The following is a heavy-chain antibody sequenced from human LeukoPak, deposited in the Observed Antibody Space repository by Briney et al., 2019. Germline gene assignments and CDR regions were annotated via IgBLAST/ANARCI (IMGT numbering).Heavy chain of an antibody. CDR1: EFTFSSYA. V-gene: IGHV3-23*01. D-gene: IGHD3-10*01. CDR3: AKDSRNYYGSGSAPTPPIDY. J-gene: IGHJ4*02. CDR2: ISGSGGST. Sequence: GGSLRLSCAASEFTFSSYAMSRVRQAPGKGLEWVSAISGSGGSTYYADSVKGRFTISRDNSKNTLYLQMNSLRAEDTAVYYCAKDSRNYYGSGSAPTPPIDYWGQGTLVTVSS.